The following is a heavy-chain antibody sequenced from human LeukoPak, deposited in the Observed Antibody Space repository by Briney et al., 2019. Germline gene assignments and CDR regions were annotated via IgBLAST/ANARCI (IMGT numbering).Heavy chain of an antibody. D-gene: IGHD6-19*01. CDR3: ARVDSSGGFLGYFDY. J-gene: IGHJ4*02. Sequence: PGGSLRLSCAASGFTASSNYMIWVRESRGEGLEWVSVIYSGGSTCYADSVKGRFTISRDNSKNTLYLQMNSLRAEDTAVYYCARVDSSGGFLGYFDYWGQGTLVTVSS. CDR1: GFTASSNY. V-gene: IGHV3-53*01. CDR2: IYSGGST.